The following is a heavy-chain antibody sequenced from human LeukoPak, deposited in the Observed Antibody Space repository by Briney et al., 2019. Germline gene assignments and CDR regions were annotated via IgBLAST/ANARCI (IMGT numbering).Heavy chain of an antibody. CDR1: GFTVSSNY. CDR3: ARANYDGAFDI. CDR2: IYSGGST. V-gene: IGHV3-53*01. J-gene: IGHJ3*02. D-gene: IGHD4/OR15-4a*01. Sequence: EGSLRLSCAASGFTVSSNYVSWVRQAPGKGLEWVSVIYSGGSTYYADSVKGRFTISRDNSKNTLYLQMNSLRAEDTAVYYCARANYDGAFDIWGQGTMVTVSS.